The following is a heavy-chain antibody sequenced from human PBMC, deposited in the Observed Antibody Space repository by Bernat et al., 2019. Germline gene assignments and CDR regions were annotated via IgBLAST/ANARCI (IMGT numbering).Heavy chain of an antibody. CDR1: GFTFDDYA. D-gene: IGHD3-3*01. Sequence: EVQLVESGGGLVQPGRSLRLSCAASGFTFDDYAMHWVRQAPGKGLEWVSGISWNSGSIGYADSVKGRFIISRDNAKNSLYLQMNSLRAEDTALYYCAKDLLGLLEWSIDYWGQGTLVTVSS. CDR2: ISWNSGSI. CDR3: AKDLLGLLEWSIDY. J-gene: IGHJ4*02. V-gene: IGHV3-9*01.